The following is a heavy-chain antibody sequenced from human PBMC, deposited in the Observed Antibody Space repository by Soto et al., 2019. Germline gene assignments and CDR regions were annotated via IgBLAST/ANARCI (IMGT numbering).Heavy chain of an antibody. V-gene: IGHV2-5*02. CDR3: AHRPTLYSSSNYFDY. D-gene: IGHD6-6*01. Sequence: QITLKESGPTLVKPTQTLTLTCTFSGFSLSTSGVGVGWIRQPPGKALEWLALIYWDDDKRYSPSLKSRLTITKDTSKTQVVLTMTNMNPVDTATYYCAHRPTLYSSSNYFDYWGQGTLVTVSS. CDR1: GFSLSTSGVG. CDR2: IYWDDDK. J-gene: IGHJ4*02.